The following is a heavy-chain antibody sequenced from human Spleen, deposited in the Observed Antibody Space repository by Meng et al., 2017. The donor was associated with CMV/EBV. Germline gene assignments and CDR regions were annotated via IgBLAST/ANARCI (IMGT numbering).Heavy chain of an antibody. Sequence: GSLRLSCTVSGGSINSSYWNWIRQPPGKGLEWIGFINHSGSTKYNPAPKSQVIISLDTSKNQFSLKLSSVTAADAAVYYCARVRGPRRAGGGGTLIDSILDKVTTKGYYFDDWGQGALVTVSS. V-gene: IGHV4-59*01. D-gene: IGHD5-12*01. CDR1: GGSINSSY. J-gene: IGHJ4*02. CDR3: ARVRGPRRAGGGGTLIDSILDKVTTKGYYFDD. CDR2: INHSGST.